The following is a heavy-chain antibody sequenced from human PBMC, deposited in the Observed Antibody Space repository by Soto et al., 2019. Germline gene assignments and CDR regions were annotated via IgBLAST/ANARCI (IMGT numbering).Heavy chain of an antibody. J-gene: IGHJ4*02. CDR1: GYSIGSRYF. Sequence: SGSLSITSDFSGYSIGSRYFWGWIRQPPWKGLEWIVNWYRSGATYYNPSLKGRVTMSVDTSKNQFSLNLNSVTAADTAVYYCARIAFYDETGDYYCFDYWGQGDLVTVSS. D-gene: IGHD3-9*01. CDR3: ARIAFYDETGDYYCFDY. CDR2: WYRSGAT. V-gene: IGHV4-38-2*01.